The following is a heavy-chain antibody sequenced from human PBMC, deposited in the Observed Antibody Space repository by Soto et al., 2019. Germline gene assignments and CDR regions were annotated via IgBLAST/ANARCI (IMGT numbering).Heavy chain of an antibody. J-gene: IGHJ3*02. CDR2: VSHRGFT. CDR3: ARHDCVDTDCPPGGGAFDI. Sequence: QLQLQESGPGLVKPSETLSLTCTVSGDSIISSDHYWGWVRQPPGKGVESIGRVSHRGFTYYNPSLKGRVTVSVDPSRTQFSLNLISVTVADTAVYYCARHDCVDTDCPPGGGAFDIWGQGTLVTV. V-gene: IGHV4-39*01. D-gene: IGHD2-21*01. CDR1: GDSIISSDHY.